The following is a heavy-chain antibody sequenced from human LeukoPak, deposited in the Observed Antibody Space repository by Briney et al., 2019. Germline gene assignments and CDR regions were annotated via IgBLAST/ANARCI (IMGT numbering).Heavy chain of an antibody. D-gene: IGHD6-13*01. CDR2: IYYSGST. V-gene: IGHV4-59*01. J-gene: IGHJ4*02. CDR1: GGSISSYY. CDR3: ARGEYSSSWHRPYYFDY. Sequence: SETLSLTCTVSGGSISSYYWSLIRQPPGKGLEWIGYIYYSGSTNYNPSLKSRVTISVDTSKNQFSLKLSSVTAADTAVYYCARGEYSSSWHRPYYFDYWGQGTLVTVSS.